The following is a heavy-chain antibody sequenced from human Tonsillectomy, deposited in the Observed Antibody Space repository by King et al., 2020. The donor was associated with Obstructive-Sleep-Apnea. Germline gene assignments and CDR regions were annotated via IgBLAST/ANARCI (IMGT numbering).Heavy chain of an antibody. V-gene: IGHV3-11*01. CDR2: VSGTGDTL. Sequence: VQLAESGGGLVKPGGSLRLRCAASGFTFSDYYMNWLRQSPGKGLEWLAFVSGTGDTLYYADSVRGRFTISRDNDKNSLSLQMNSLRAADTATYYCTRGVFSDFWGRGTLVTVSS. CDR3: TRGVFSDF. D-gene: IGHD3-16*01. J-gene: IGHJ4*02. CDR1: GFTFSDYY.